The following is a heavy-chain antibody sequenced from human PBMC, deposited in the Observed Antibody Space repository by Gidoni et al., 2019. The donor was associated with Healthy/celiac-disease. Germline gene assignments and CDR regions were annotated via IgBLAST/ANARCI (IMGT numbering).Heavy chain of an antibody. J-gene: IGHJ4*02. Sequence: QVQLQESRPGLVTPSQTLSLPCTVPGGSISSGAYYWSWLRQRPGKGLEWIGYIYYIGSTYYKPSLKRRVTISVDTPKNQFSLKLSSVTAADTAVYDCARDASGGSYVYYFDYWGQGTLVTVSS. D-gene: IGHD1-26*01. V-gene: IGHV4-30-4*01. CDR2: IYYIGST. CDR3: ARDASGGSYVYYFDY. CDR1: GGSISSGAYY.